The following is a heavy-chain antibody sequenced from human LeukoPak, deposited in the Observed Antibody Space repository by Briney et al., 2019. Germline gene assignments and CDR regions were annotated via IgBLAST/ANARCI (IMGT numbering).Heavy chain of an antibody. CDR2: MSSSGSSI. J-gene: IGHJ6*03. Sequence: GGSLRLSCAASGFTFSDYYMSWIRQAPGKGLEWVSYMSSSGSSIYYADSVKGRFTISRDNATNSLYLQMNSLRADDTAVYYCARDAGGYYYMDVWGKGTTVTVSS. V-gene: IGHV3-11*01. CDR1: GFTFSDYY. CDR3: ARDAGGYYYMDV.